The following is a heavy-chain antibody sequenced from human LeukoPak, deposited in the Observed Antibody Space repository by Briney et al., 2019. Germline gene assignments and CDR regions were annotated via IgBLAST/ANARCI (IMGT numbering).Heavy chain of an antibody. CDR2: INPNSGGT. V-gene: IGHV1-2*06. CDR3: ARDRDGSGYPILNWFDP. D-gene: IGHD3-22*01. Sequence: ASVKVSCKASGYTFTGYYMHWVRQAPGQGLEWMGRINPNSGGTNYAQKFQGRVTMTRDTSISTAYMELSRLRSDDTAVYYCARDRDGSGYPILNWFDPWGQGTLVTVSS. J-gene: IGHJ5*02. CDR1: GYTFTGYY.